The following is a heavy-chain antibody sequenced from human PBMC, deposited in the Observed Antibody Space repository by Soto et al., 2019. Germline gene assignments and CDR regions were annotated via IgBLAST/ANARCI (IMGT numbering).Heavy chain of an antibody. J-gene: IGHJ6*02. CDR1: GGTFSSYT. CDR2: IIPILGIA. D-gene: IGHD5-18*01. V-gene: IGHV1-69*02. CDR3: AIGDSYGVYYYYYGMDV. Sequence: QVQLVQSGAEVKKPGSSVKVSCKASGGTFSSYTISWVRQAPGQGLEWMGRIIPILGIANYAQKFQGRVKITADKSTSTAYMELSSLRSEDTAVYYCAIGDSYGVYYYYYGMDVWGQGTTVTVSS.